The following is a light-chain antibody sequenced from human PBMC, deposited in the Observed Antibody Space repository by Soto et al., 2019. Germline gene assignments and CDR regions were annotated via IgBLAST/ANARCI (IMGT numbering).Light chain of an antibody. CDR2: END. V-gene: IGLV1-51*02. J-gene: IGLJ1*01. Sequence: QSVLTQPPSVSAAPGQKVTMSCSGSSSNIGKYYVSWHQQLPGTAPKLLIYENDKRPSGIPDRFSGSKSGTSATLGITGLQTGDEADYYCGTWDSSLTTFVFGTGTTVTVL. CDR1: SSNIGKYY. CDR3: GTWDSSLTTFV.